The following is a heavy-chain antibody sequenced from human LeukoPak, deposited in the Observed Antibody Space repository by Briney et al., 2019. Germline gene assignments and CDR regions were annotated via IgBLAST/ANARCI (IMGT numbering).Heavy chain of an antibody. V-gene: IGHV1-3*01. CDR3: VRNRGHRLVGPTNYFDY. CDR1: GYTFTSYA. J-gene: IGHJ4*02. D-gene: IGHD1-26*01. Sequence: ASVKVSCKASGYTFTSYAMHWVRQAPGQRLEWMGWINAGNGNTKYSQKFQGRVTMTTDTSTSTAYMDLRSLRSDDTAVYYCVRNRGHRLVGPTNYFDYWGQGTLVTVSS. CDR2: INAGNGNT.